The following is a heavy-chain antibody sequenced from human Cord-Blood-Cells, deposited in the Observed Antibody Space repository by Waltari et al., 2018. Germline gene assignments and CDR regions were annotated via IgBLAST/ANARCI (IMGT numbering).Heavy chain of an antibody. V-gene: IGHV1-2*02. CDR2: INPNRGGT. D-gene: IGHD6-13*01. J-gene: IGHJ4*02. Sequence: QVQLVQSGAEVKKPGASVKVSCKASGYTFTGYYMHWVRQAPGQGLGGMGWINPNRGGTNYAQKIQGRVTMTRDTSISTAYMELSRLRSDDTAVYYCAREGAYSSSFDYWGQGTLVTVSS. CDR1: GYTFTGYY. CDR3: AREGAYSSSFDY.